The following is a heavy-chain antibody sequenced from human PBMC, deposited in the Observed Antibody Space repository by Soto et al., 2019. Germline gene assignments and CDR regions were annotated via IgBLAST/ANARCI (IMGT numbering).Heavy chain of an antibody. J-gene: IGHJ5*02. CDR1: GNTFTNFG. Sequence: QGQLVQSGVEVKKPGASVKVSCTASGNTFTNFGVTWVRQAPGQGLEWMGWISPYTDDPSYAQKFQGRVTMTIDTSTSTAYLDLRRLTXDDTAVYXXXXVXXXPEAWFHPWGQGTLVTVSS. CDR2: ISPYTDDP. V-gene: IGHV1-18*01. CDR3: XXVXXXPEAWFHP.